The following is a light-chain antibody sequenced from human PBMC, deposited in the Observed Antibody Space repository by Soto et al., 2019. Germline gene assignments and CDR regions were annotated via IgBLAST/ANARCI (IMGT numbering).Light chain of an antibody. CDR1: QSISSSY. CDR3: QQYGSARFT. Sequence: EIVLTQSPGTLSLSPGERATLSCRASQSISSSYLAWYQQKPGQAPRLLVYGASSRATGIPDRFSGSGSGTDFTLTISRLEPEDCAVYYCQQYGSARFTFGPGTTVDIK. V-gene: IGKV3-20*01. J-gene: IGKJ3*01. CDR2: GAS.